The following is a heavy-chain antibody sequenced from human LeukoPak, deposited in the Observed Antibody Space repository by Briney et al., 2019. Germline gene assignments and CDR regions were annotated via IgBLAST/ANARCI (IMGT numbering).Heavy chain of an antibody. D-gene: IGHD2-2*02. CDR3: ARQGCTTTSCHTIDY. Sequence: GESLKISCTGSGYTYTKSWIAWVRQMPGKGLELMGIIYPVDSETRYSPSFQGQVAISVDKSISTAYLQWSSLKASDTAMYYCARQGCTTTSCHTIDYWGQGTLVTVSS. CDR1: GYTYTKSW. J-gene: IGHJ4*02. CDR2: IYPVDSET. V-gene: IGHV5-51*01.